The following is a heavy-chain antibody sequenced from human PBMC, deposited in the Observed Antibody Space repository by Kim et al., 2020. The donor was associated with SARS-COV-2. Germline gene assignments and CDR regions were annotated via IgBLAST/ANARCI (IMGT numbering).Heavy chain of an antibody. Sequence: GGSLRLSCAASGFTFGDYAMHWVRQAPGKGLEWVSGISWNSGSIGYADSVKGRFTISRDNAKNSLYLQMNSLRAEDTALYYCAKDSRLLGAYYYGMDVWGQGTTVTVSS. CDR3: AKDSRLLGAYYYGMDV. CDR2: ISWNSGSI. J-gene: IGHJ6*02. D-gene: IGHD3-10*01. V-gene: IGHV3-9*01. CDR1: GFTFGDYA.